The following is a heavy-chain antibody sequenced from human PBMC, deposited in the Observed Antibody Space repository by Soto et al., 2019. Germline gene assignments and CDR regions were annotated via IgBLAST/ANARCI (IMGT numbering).Heavy chain of an antibody. CDR1: GYTFTNCG. CDR3: ARDLDGSGSYYTDY. D-gene: IGHD3-10*01. CDR2: ISPYKGNT. J-gene: IGHJ4*02. V-gene: IGHV1-18*01. Sequence: QVQLMQSGAEVKKPGASVKVSCRASGYTFTNCGIAWVRQAPGQGLEWMGWISPYKGNTHYAQKFQGRVTMTTDTSTSTAYMGLRSLRSDDTAVYYCARDLDGSGSYYTDYWGQGTLVTVSS.